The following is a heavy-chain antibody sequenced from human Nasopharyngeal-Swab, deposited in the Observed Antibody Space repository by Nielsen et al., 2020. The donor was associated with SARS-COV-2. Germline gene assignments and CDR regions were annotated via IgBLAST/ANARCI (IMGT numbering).Heavy chain of an antibody. CDR3: AREIVVVPAAPFSYYYYGMDA. Sequence: SETLSLTCTVSGGSISSSSYYWGWIRQPPGKGLEWIGSIYYSGSTYYNPSLKSRVTISVDTSKNQFSLKLSSVTAADTAVYYCAREIVVVPAAPFSYYYYGMDAWGQGTTVTVSS. CDR2: IYYSGST. D-gene: IGHD2-2*01. J-gene: IGHJ6*02. CDR1: GGSISSSSYY. V-gene: IGHV4-39*01.